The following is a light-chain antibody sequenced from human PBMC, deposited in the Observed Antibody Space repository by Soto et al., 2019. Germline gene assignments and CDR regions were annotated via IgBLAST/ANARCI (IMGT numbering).Light chain of an antibody. CDR3: SSYTGSSTLYV. CDR1: SSDVGGYNY. Sequence: QSALTQPASVSGSPGQSITISCTGTSSDVGGYNYVSWYQQHPGKAPKLMIYEVSNRPSGVSNRFSSSKSGNTASLTISGLQAEDEADYYCSSYTGSSTLYVFGTGTKV. J-gene: IGLJ1*01. CDR2: EVS. V-gene: IGLV2-14*01.